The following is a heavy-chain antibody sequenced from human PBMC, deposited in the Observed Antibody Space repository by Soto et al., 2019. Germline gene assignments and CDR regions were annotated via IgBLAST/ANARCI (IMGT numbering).Heavy chain of an antibody. D-gene: IGHD3-3*01. CDR1: GGSISSYY. CDR2: IYYSGST. J-gene: IGHJ4*01. Sequence: PSETLSLTCTVSGGSISSYYWSWIRQPPGKGLEWIGYIYYSGSTNYNPSLKSRVTISVDNSKNMLFLQMNSLRPEDSAVYYCVKSRGGSNYDFFDWGHGTLVTVSS. V-gene: IGHV4-59*01. CDR3: VKSRGGSNYDFFD.